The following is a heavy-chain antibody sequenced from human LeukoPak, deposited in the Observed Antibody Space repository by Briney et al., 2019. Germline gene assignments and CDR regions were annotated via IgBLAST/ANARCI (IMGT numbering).Heavy chain of an antibody. V-gene: IGHV3-30*02. CDR2: IESDGSKE. J-gene: IGHJ4*02. D-gene: IGHD6-19*01. Sequence: GGSLRLSCVASGFSFASYDIHWVRQAPGKGLEWVTFIESDGSKEYYADSVKGRFTISRDNSMNTVNVQMNSLRPEGTAVYYCAKEGSGWYYLDYWGQGTVVTVSA. CDR1: GFSFASYD. CDR3: AKEGSGWYYLDY.